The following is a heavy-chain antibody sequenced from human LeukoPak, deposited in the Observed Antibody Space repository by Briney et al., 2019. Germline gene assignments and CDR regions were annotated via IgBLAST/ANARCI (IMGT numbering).Heavy chain of an antibody. Sequence: GGSLRLSCAASGFTFSSYSMNWVRQAPGKGLEWVSSISSSSSYIYYADSVKGRFTISRDNAQNSLYPQMNSLRAEDTAVYYCARGLGFGELLGWGQGTLVTVSS. CDR2: ISSSSSYI. J-gene: IGHJ4*02. D-gene: IGHD3-10*01. V-gene: IGHV3-21*01. CDR1: GFTFSSYS. CDR3: ARGLGFGELLG.